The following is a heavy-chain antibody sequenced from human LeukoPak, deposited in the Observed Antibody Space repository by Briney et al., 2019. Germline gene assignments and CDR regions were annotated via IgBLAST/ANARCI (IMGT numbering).Heavy chain of an antibody. CDR2: ISYDGSNK. J-gene: IGHJ4*02. V-gene: IGHV3-30-3*01. Sequence: GGSLRLSCAASGFTFSSYAMHWVRQAPGKGLEWVAVISYDGSNKYYADSVKGRFTISRDNSKNTLYLQMNSLRAEDTAVYYCARDLDSSSDYWGQGTLVTVSS. CDR3: ARDLDSSSDY. D-gene: IGHD6-13*01. CDR1: GFTFSSYA.